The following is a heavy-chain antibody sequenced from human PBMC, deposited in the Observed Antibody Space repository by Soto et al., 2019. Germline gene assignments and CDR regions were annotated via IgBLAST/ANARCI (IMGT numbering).Heavy chain of an antibody. D-gene: IGHD2-2*01. CDR1: GFSFDEYA. CDR2: VSWYSGTM. CDR3: AKGFCSSTRCLTYSYMDV. J-gene: IGHJ6*03. Sequence: EVQLVESGGGLVQPGRSLRLSCAASGFSFDEYAMHWVRQAPGKGLEWVSGVSWYSGTMGYGDSVRGRFAISRDNAKNSLYLQMNSLTTEDTALYYCAKGFCSSTRCLTYSYMDVWGKGTTVTVSS. V-gene: IGHV3-9*01.